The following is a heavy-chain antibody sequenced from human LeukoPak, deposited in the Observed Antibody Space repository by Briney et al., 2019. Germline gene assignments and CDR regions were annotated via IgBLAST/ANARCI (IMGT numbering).Heavy chain of an antibody. V-gene: IGHV1-69*05. CDR2: IIPIFGTA. CDR3: ARDRVMCGVCYHWYFDL. D-gene: IGHD2-8*02. J-gene: IGHJ2*01. Sequence: SVKVSCKASGGTFSSYAISWVRQAPGQGLEWMGRIIPIFGTANYAQKFQGRVTITTDESTSTAYMELSSLRSEDTAVYYRARDRVMCGVCYHWYFDLWGRGTLVTVSS. CDR1: GGTFSSYA.